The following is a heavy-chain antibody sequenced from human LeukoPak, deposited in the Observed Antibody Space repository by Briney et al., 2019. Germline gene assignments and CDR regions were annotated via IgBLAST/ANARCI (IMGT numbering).Heavy chain of an antibody. J-gene: IGHJ4*02. Sequence: PGGSLRLSCAASGFTFSNYGMHWVRQAPGKGLEWVTFIRNDGIHKYYIDSVKGRFTISRDTSKNTLYLQMNSLRPEDTAVYYCAKDRRSSWSGGDYWGQGTLVTVSS. CDR3: AKDRRSSWSGGDY. CDR1: GFTFSNYG. V-gene: IGHV3-30*02. D-gene: IGHD6-13*01. CDR2: IRNDGIHK.